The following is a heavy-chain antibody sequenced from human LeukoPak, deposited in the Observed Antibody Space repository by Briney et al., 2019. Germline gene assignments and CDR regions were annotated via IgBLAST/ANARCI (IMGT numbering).Heavy chain of an antibody. CDR1: GYTFTSYG. CDR2: ISAYNGNT. J-gene: IGHJ4*02. Sequence: GDSVKVSCKASGYTFTSYGISWVRQAPGQGLEWMGWISAYNGNTNYAQKLQGRVTMTTDTSTSTAYMELRSLRSDDTAVYYCATSGSSSGYYYAHFDYWGQGTLVTVSS. D-gene: IGHD3-22*01. CDR3: ATSGSSSGYYYAHFDY. V-gene: IGHV1-18*01.